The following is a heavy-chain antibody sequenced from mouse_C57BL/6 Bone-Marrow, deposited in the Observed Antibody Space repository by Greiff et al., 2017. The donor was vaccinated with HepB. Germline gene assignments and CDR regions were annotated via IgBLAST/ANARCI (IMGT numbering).Heavy chain of an antibody. V-gene: IGHV1-52*01. CDR1: GYTFTSYW. CDR2: IDPSDSET. J-gene: IGHJ3*01. Sequence: QVQLQQPGAELVRPGSSVKLSCKASGYTFTSYWMHWVKQRPIQGLEWIGNIDPSDSETHYNQKFKDKATLTVDKSSSTAYMQLSSLTSEDSAVYYCARWGDGYYVWFAYWGQVTLVTVSA. CDR3: ARWGDGYYVWFAY. D-gene: IGHD2-3*01.